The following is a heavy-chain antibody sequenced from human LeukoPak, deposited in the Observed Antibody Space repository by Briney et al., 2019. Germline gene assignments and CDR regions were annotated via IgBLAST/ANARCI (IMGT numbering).Heavy chain of an antibody. CDR3: ARGRAADHYYYYYMDV. D-gene: IGHD2-15*01. J-gene: IGHJ6*03. V-gene: IGHV1-69*05. Sequence: SVKVSCKASGGTFSSYAISWVQQAPGQGLEWMGGIIPIFGTANYAQKFQGRVTITTDESTSTAYMELSSLRSEDTAVYYCARGRAADHYYYYYMDVWGKGTTVTVSS. CDR1: GGTFSSYA. CDR2: IIPIFGTA.